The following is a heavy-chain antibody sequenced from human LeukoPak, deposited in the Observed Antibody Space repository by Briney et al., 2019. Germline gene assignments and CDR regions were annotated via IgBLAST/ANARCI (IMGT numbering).Heavy chain of an antibody. CDR3: ARDITRTNWFDP. D-gene: IGHD3-10*01. V-gene: IGHV4-4*07. Sequence: SETLSLTCTVSGGSISSYYWSWIRQPAGKGLEWIGRIYTSGSTNYNPSLKSRVTMSVDTSKNQFSLKLSSVTAADTAVYYCARDITRTNWFDPWDQGTLVTVSS. CDR1: GGSISSYY. J-gene: IGHJ5*02. CDR2: IYTSGST.